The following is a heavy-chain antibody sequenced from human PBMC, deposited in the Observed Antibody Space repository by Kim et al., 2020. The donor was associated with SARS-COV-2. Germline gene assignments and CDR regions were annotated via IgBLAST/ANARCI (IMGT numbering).Heavy chain of an antibody. V-gene: IGHV3-30*18. Sequence: GGSLRLSCAASGFTFSSYGMHWVRQAPGKGLEWVAVISYDGSNKYYADSVKGRFTISRDNSKNTLYLQMNSLRAEDTAVYYCAKDESPPPIVVVASPDYWGQGTLVTVSS. CDR2: ISYDGSNK. CDR1: GFTFSSYG. CDR3: AKDESPPPIVVVASPDY. D-gene: IGHD3-22*01. J-gene: IGHJ4*02.